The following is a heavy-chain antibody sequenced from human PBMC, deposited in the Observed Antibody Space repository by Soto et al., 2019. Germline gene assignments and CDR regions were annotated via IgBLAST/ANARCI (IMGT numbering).Heavy chain of an antibody. CDR1: GYSFITYW. D-gene: IGHD1-20*01. CDR2: MYPGDSDI. CDR3: ARASSNVNWSPEAFDI. Sequence: GESLKISCKASGYSFITYWIGWVRQMPGKGLEWMGIMYPGDSDIGYSPSFQGQVTISADRSINTAYLQWSSLKASDTAMYYCARASSNVNWSPEAFDIWGQGTMVTVSS. V-gene: IGHV5-51*01. J-gene: IGHJ3*02.